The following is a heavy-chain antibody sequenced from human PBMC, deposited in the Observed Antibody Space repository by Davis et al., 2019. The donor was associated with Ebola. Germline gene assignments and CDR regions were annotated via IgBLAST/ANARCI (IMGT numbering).Heavy chain of an antibody. D-gene: IGHD3-9*01. CDR1: GFTFSSYG. CDR3: ARLDEDDYLTGPDY. V-gene: IGHV3-30*03. J-gene: IGHJ4*02. CDR2: ISYDGSNK. Sequence: GGSLRLSCAASGFTFSSYGMHWVRQAPGKGLEWVAVISYDGSNKYFADSVKGRFTISRDNSKNTVDLQMNSLRAEDTAVYYCARLDEDDYLTGPDYWGQGTLVTVSS.